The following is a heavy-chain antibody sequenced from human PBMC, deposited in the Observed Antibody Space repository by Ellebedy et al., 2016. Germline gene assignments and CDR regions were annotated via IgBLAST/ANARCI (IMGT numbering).Heavy chain of an antibody. CDR1: GGSISSGGYS. V-gene: IGHV4-30-2*01. Sequence: SETLSLTXAVSGGSISSGGYSWSWIRQPPGKGLEWIGYIYHSGSTYYNPSLKSRVTISVDRSKNQFSLKLSSVTAADTAVYYCASSHYYDSSGDPFHYMDVWGKGTTVTVSS. J-gene: IGHJ6*03. D-gene: IGHD3-22*01. CDR2: IYHSGST. CDR3: ASSHYYDSSGDPFHYMDV.